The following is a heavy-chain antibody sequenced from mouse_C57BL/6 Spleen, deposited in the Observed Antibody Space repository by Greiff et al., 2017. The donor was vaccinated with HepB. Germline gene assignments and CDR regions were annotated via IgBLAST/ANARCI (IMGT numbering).Heavy chain of an antibody. J-gene: IGHJ4*01. CDR3: ARSDTTVVARYAVDY. D-gene: IGHD1-1*01. Sequence: QVQLQQPGAELVKPGASVKLSCKASGYTFTSYWMHWVKQRPGQGLEWIGMIHPNSGSTNYNEKFKSKATLTVDKSSSTAYMQLSSLTSEDSAVYYCARSDTTVVARYAVDYWGQGTSVTVSS. CDR2: IHPNSGST. CDR1: GYTFTSYW. V-gene: IGHV1-64*01.